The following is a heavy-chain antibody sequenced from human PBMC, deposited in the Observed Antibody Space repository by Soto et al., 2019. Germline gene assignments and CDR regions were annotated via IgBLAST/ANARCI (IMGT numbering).Heavy chain of an antibody. D-gene: IGHD1-7*01. Sequence: GGSLRLSCAHSGGTFSDYYMSWIRQAPGKGLEWVSYISSSSSYTNYADSVKGRFTISRDNAKNSLYLQMNSLRAEDTAVYYCARGHAGITGTIPNWGQGTLVTVSS. CDR3: ARGHAGITGTIPN. CDR1: GGTFSDYY. CDR2: ISSSSSYT. V-gene: IGHV3-11*06. J-gene: IGHJ4*02.